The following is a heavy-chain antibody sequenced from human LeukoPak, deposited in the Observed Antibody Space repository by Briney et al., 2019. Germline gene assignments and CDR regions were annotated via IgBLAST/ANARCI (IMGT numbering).Heavy chain of an antibody. Sequence: GGSLRLSCAASGFTFSSYSMNWVRQAPGKGLEWVSYISSSSSTIYYADSVKGRFTISRDNAKNSLYLQMNSLRDEDTAVYYCARELHGYYGSGILGYYYYGMDVWGQGTTVTVSS. CDR1: GFTFSSYS. D-gene: IGHD3-10*01. CDR2: ISSSSSTI. J-gene: IGHJ6*02. V-gene: IGHV3-48*02. CDR3: ARELHGYYGSGILGYYYYGMDV.